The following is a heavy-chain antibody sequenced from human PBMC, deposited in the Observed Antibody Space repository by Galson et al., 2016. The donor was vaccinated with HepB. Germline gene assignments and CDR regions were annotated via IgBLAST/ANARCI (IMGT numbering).Heavy chain of an antibody. Sequence: CAISGDSVPSKSAAWNWIRQSPSRGLEWLGRTYYRSKWYNNYAVSVKSRITINADTSKNQTSLQMNSVTPEDTAVYYCARDRATWDGQNTGSFDYWGQGSLVTVSS. CDR1: GDSVPSKSAA. J-gene: IGHJ4*02. D-gene: IGHD5-24*01. CDR3: ARDRATWDGQNTGSFDY. V-gene: IGHV6-1*01. CDR2: TYYRSKWYN.